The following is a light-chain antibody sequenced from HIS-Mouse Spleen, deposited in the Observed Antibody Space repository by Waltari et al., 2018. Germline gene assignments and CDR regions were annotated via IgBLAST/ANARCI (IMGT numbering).Light chain of an antibody. CDR1: ALPKKY. CDR3: YSTDSSGNHRV. V-gene: IGLV3-10*01. Sequence: SYELTQPPSVSVSPGQTARITCSGDALPKKYAYWYQQKSGHAPVLVISENSKRPSGIPDRFSGSSSGTMATVTISGAQVEDEADYYCYSTDSSGNHRVFGGGTKLTVL. CDR2: ENS. J-gene: IGLJ2*01.